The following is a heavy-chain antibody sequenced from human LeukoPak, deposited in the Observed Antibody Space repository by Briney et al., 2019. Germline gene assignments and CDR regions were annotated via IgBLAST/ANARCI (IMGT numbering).Heavy chain of an antibody. CDR2: ICYSGTT. J-gene: IGHJ5*02. V-gene: IGHV4-39*01. CDR3: ASHSSYVSPFRS. Sequence: SETLSLTCSVSGGSISNSSYYWGWIRQPPGKGLEWIGSICYSGTTFYNPSLQSRVTISVDTSKNQFSLKLSSVTAADTAMYYCASHSSYVSPFRSWGRGPLVTVSP. CDR1: GGSISNSSYY. D-gene: IGHD3-10*02.